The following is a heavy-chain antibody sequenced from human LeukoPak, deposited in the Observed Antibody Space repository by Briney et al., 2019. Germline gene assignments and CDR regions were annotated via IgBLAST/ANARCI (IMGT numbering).Heavy chain of an antibody. V-gene: IGHV3-21*01. CDR2: ISSSSSYI. Sequence: PGGSLRLSCAASGFTFSSYTVNWVRQAPGKGLEWVSSISSSSSYIFYADSVKGRFTISRDNAKNSLYLQMNSLRAEDTAVYYCARDYYKNFDYWGQGTLVTVSS. D-gene: IGHD3-22*01. J-gene: IGHJ4*02. CDR1: GFTFSSYT. CDR3: ARDYYKNFDY.